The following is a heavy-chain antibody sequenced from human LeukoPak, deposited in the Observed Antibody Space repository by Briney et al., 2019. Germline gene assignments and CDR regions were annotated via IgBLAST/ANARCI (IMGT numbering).Heavy chain of an antibody. CDR3: ARSRYYYDSSGYPQPGGY. D-gene: IGHD3-22*01. CDR1: GFTFSSYA. V-gene: IGHV3-30*04. Sequence: PGRSLRLSCAASGFTFSSYAMHWVRQAPGKGLEWVAVISYDGSNKYYADSVKGRFTISRGNSKNTLYLQMNSLRAEDTAVYYCARSRYYYDSSGYPQPGGYWGQGTLVTVSS. J-gene: IGHJ4*02. CDR2: ISYDGSNK.